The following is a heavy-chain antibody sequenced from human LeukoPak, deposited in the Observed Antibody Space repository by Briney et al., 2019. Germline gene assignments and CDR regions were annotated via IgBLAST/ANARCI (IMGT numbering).Heavy chain of an antibody. Sequence: PGRSLRLSCAPSAFTFSSYAMSWVRQAPGKGLECVSGTSTSGGSTYYADSVKVRFTISRDNSKNTLSLHMTSLRAENTSVYYCATDRGGYWGQGTLVTVSS. D-gene: IGHD2-15*01. CDR2: TSTSGGST. V-gene: IGHV3-23*01. J-gene: IGHJ4*02. CDR1: AFTFSSYA. CDR3: ATDRGGY.